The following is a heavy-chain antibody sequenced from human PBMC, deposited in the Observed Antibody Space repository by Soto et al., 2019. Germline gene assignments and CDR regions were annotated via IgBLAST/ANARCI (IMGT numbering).Heavy chain of an antibody. J-gene: IGHJ2*01. CDR3: ARDPPSSSSGSWYFDL. Sequence: QVQLQESGPGLVKPSQTLSLTCTVSGGSISSGAYYWSWIRQHPGKGLEWIGYIYYSGSTYYNPSLESRVTISVDTSKNQFSLNLSSVTAADTAVYYCARDPPSSSSGSWYFDLWGRGTLVTVSS. CDR1: GGSISSGAYY. D-gene: IGHD6-6*01. CDR2: IYYSGST. V-gene: IGHV4-31*03.